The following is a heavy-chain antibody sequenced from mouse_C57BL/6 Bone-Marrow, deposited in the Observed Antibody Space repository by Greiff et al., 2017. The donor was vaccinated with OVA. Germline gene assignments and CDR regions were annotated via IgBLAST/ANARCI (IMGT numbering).Heavy chain of an antibody. D-gene: IGHD2-1*01. CDR2: IYPGDGDT. J-gene: IGHJ2*01. V-gene: IGHV1-82*01. CDR3: AREADGNRDY. CDR1: GYAFSSSW. Sequence: VQLQQSGPELVKPGASVKISCKASGYAFSSSWMNWVKQRPGKGLEWIGRIYPGDGDTNYNGKFKGKATLTADKSSSTAYMQLSSLTSEDSAVYFCAREADGNRDYWGQGTTLTVSS.